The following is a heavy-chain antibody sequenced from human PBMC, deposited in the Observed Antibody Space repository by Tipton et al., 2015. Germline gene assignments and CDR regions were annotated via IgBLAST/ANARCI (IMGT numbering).Heavy chain of an antibody. V-gene: IGHV4-39*02. CDR3: AREAPGYYFDY. CDR2: IYYSGTT. D-gene: IGHD1-14*01. J-gene: IGHJ4*02. CDR1: GGSIVSSSYY. Sequence: TLSLTCTVSGGSIVSSSYYWGWIRQPPGKGLEWIGSIYYSGTTYFSPSLKSRVTTSVDTSKNQFSLKLSSVTAADTAVYYCAREAPGYYFDYWGQGTLVTVSS.